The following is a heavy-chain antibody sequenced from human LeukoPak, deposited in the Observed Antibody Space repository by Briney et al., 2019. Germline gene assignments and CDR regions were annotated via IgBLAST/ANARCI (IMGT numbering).Heavy chain of an antibody. D-gene: IGHD3-10*01. CDR1: GVSISSSNSY. Sequence: SETLSLTCTVSGVSISSSNSYWGWIRQPPGKGLEWIGEINHSGSTNYNPSLKSRVTISVDTSKNQFSLKLNSVTAADTAVYYCARDFYGSGSYSPLDYWGQGTLVTVSS. V-gene: IGHV4-39*07. J-gene: IGHJ4*02. CDR3: ARDFYGSGSYSPLDY. CDR2: INHSGST.